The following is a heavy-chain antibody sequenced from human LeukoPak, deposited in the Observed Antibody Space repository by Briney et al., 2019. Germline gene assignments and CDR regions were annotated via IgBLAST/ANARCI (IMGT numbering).Heavy chain of an antibody. CDR2: IYYSGST. CDR1: GGSISSYY. V-gene: IGHV4-59*01. J-gene: IGHJ4*02. Sequence: PSETLSLTCTVSGGSISSYYWSWIRQPPGKGLEWIGYIYYSGSTNYNPSLKSRVTISVDTSKNQFSLKLSSVTAADTAVYYCARDQGVGATQFDYWGQGTLVTVSS. CDR3: ARDQGVGATQFDY. D-gene: IGHD1-26*01.